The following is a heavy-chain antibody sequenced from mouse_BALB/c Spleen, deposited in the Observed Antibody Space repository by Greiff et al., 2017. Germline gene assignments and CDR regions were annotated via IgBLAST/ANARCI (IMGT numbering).Heavy chain of an antibody. CDR3: ARDTYGSSYVWFAY. Sequence: EVKLVESGGGLVQPGGSLRLSCATSGFTFTDYYMSWVRQPPGKALEWLGFIRNKANGYTTEYSASVKGRFTISRDNSQSILYLQMNTLRAEDSATYYCARDTYGSSYVWFAYWGQGTLVTVSA. V-gene: IGHV7-3*02. CDR2: IRNKANGYTT. J-gene: IGHJ3*01. D-gene: IGHD1-1*01. CDR1: GFTFTDYY.